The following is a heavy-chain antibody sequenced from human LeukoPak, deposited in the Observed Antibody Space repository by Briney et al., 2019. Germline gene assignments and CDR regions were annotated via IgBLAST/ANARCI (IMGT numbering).Heavy chain of an antibody. CDR2: INPSGGST. CDR3: ARTTRSYYYGSGSFYFFDY. CDR1: GYTFTSYY. J-gene: IGHJ4*02. V-gene: IGHV1-46*01. D-gene: IGHD3-10*01. Sequence: ASVKVSCKASGYTFTSYYMHWVRQAPGQGLEWMGIINPSGGSTSYAQKFRGRVTMTRDTSTSTVYMELSSLRSEDAAVYYCARTTRSYYYGSGSFYFFDYWGQGTLVTVSS.